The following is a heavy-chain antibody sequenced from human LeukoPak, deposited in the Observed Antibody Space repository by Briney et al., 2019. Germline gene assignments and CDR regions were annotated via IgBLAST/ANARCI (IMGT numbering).Heavy chain of an antibody. J-gene: IGHJ4*02. CDR1: GGSFSGYY. D-gene: IGHD4-23*01. Sequence: SETLSLTCAVYGGSFSGYYWSWIRQPPGKGLEWIGEINHSGSTNYNPSLKSRVTISVDTSKNQFPLKLSSVTAADTAVYYCARGASGGKGNRYYFDYWGQGTLVTVSS. CDR2: INHSGST. CDR3: ARGASGGKGNRYYFDY. V-gene: IGHV4-34*01.